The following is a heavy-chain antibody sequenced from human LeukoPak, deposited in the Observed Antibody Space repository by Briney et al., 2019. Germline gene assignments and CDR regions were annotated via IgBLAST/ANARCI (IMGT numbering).Heavy chain of an antibody. D-gene: IGHD2-2*01. CDR2: IVVGSGNT. V-gene: IGHV1-58*02. Sequence: SVKVSCKASGFTFTSSAMQWVRQARGQRLEWIGWIVVGSGNTNYAQKFQERVTITRDMSTSTAYMELSSLRSEDTAVYYCAAGIVVVPAAFPPFDPWGQGTLVTVSS. CDR1: GFTFTSSA. J-gene: IGHJ5*02. CDR3: AAGIVVVPAAFPPFDP.